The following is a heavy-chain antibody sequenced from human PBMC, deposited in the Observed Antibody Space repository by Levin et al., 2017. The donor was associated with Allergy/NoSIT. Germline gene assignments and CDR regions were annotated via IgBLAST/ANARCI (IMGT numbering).Heavy chain of an antibody. CDR3: ARMGFSGQQLSSWFDP. CDR1: GFSLSTSGMC. Sequence: QTLSLTCTFSGFSLSTSGMCVSWIRQTPGKALEWLARIDWDDDKYYSTSLKTRLTISKDTSKNQVVLTMTNMDPVDTATYYCARMGFSGQQLSSWFDPWGQGTLVTVSS. CDR2: IDWDDDK. J-gene: IGHJ5*02. D-gene: IGHD6-13*01. V-gene: IGHV2-70*11.